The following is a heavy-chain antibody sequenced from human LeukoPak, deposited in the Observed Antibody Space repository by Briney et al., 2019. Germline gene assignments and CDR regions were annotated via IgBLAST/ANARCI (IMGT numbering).Heavy chain of an antibody. CDR3: ARGLQSGTQRGYFDY. CDR1: GFTFSAYS. D-gene: IGHD3-10*01. J-gene: IGHJ4*02. CDR2: IDSSTRTI. V-gene: IGHV3-48*04. Sequence: PGGSLRLSCAASGFTFSAYSMNWVRQAPGKGLEWISFIDSSTRTIFYADSVKGRFTISRDNAKNSLSLQMNSLRAEDTAVYYCARGLQSGTQRGYFDYWGQGTLVTVSS.